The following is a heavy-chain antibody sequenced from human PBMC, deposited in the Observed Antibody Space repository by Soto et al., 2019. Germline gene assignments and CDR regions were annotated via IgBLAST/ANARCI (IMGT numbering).Heavy chain of an antibody. CDR1: GFTFSSYW. J-gene: IGHJ4*02. CDR3: ARISSGSYYVGDF. V-gene: IGHV3-7*05. D-gene: IGHD1-26*01. Sequence: GGSLRLSCAASGFTFSSYWMTWVRQAPGKGLEWVANINQDGSEKYYVESQKGRINISRDNPKNSLYLQMNSLSAEDTAVYYCARISSGSYYVGDFWGQGTLVTVSS. CDR2: INQDGSEK.